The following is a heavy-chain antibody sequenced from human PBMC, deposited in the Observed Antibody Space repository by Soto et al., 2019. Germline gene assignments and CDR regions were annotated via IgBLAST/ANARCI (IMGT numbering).Heavy chain of an antibody. Sequence: SETLSLTCSVSGGSIYSYYWGWIRRPPGKGLEWIGSIYYSGSTYYNPSLKSRVTMSVDTSTSHFSLNVNSVTAADTAVYYCARLVSSKIVDSWGPGTLVTVSS. CDR2: IYYSGST. CDR1: GGSIYSYY. D-gene: IGHD1-26*01. V-gene: IGHV4-59*12. J-gene: IGHJ4*02. CDR3: ARLVSSKIVDS.